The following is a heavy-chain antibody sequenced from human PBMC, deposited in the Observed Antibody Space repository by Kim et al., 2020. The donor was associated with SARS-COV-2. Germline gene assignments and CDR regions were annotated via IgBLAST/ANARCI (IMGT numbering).Heavy chain of an antibody. D-gene: IGHD3-3*01. CDR3: ARDNTIFGVVMYS. Sequence: GGSLRLSCAASGFTFSSYAMHWVRQAPGKGLEWVAVISYDGSNKYYADSVKGRFTISRDNSKNTLYLQMNSLRAEDTAVYYCARDNTIFGVVMYSWGQGTLVTVSS. CDR1: GFTFSSYA. V-gene: IGHV3-30*04. CDR2: ISYDGSNK. J-gene: IGHJ4*02.